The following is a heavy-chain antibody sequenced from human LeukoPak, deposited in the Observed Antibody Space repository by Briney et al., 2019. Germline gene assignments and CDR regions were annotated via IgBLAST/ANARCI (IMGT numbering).Heavy chain of an antibody. CDR1: GYTFTTYF. V-gene: IGHV1-46*01. J-gene: IGHJ6*03. CDR2: IDPSDGST. CDR3: ARGGLLWFGELSYYMDV. D-gene: IGHD3-10*01. Sequence: GASVKVSCTASGYTFTTYFVHWVRQAPGQGLEWMGIIDPSDGSTSYAQKFQGRVTMTRDMSTSTVYMELSSLRSEDTAVYYCARGGLLWFGELSYYMDVWGKGTTVTVSS.